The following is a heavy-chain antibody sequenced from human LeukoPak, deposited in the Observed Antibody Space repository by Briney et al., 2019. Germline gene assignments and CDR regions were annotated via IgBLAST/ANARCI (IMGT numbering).Heavy chain of an antibody. CDR3: ASSPAVAGTGDYFDY. D-gene: IGHD6-19*01. CDR1: GYTFTGYY. V-gene: IGHV1-2*02. Sequence: ASVTVSCKTSGYTFTGYYMHWVRQAPGQGLEWMGWINPNSGGTNYAQKFQGRVTMTRDTSISTTYMELSRLRSDDTAVYYCASSPAVAGTGDYFDYWGQGTLVTVSS. CDR2: INPNSGGT. J-gene: IGHJ4*02.